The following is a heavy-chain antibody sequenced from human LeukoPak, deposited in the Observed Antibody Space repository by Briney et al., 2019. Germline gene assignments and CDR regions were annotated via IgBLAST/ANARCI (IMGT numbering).Heavy chain of an antibody. CDR2: INHSGST. V-gene: IGHV4-34*01. CDR1: GGSFSGYY. Sequence: SETLSLTCADYGGSFSGYYWSWIRQPPGKGLEWIGEINHSGSTNYNPSLKSRVTISVDTSKNQFSLKLSSVTAADTAVYYCARGRYSSSPRYFDYWGQGTLVTVSS. J-gene: IGHJ4*02. D-gene: IGHD6-13*01. CDR3: ARGRYSSSPRYFDY.